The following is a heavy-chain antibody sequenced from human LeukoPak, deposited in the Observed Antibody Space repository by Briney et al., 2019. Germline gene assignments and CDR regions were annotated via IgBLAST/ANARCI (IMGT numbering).Heavy chain of an antibody. J-gene: IGHJ6*03. D-gene: IGHD2-2*01. CDR3: ARDQVVVVPAATEPHYYYYYYMDV. CDR2: IYYSGST. Sequence: SETLSLTCTVSGGSISSYYWSWIRQPPGKGLEWIGYIYYSGSTNYNPSLKSRVTISVDTSKNQFSLKLSSVTAADTAVYYCARDQVVVVPAATEPHYYYYYYMDVWGKGITVTVSS. V-gene: IGHV4-59*01. CDR1: GGSISSYY.